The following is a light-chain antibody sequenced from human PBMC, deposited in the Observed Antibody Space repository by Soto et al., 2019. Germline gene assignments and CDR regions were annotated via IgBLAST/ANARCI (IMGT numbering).Light chain of an antibody. CDR3: QQTHSTIHS. Sequence: IVLTQSPGTLSLSPEERATLSCRASQSVSSSYLAWYQQKPGQAPRLLIYGASSRATGIPDRFSGSGSGTDFTLTISSLEPEDFATYYCQQTHSTIHSFGQGTKVDIK. CDR1: QSVSSSY. J-gene: IGKJ2*01. CDR2: GAS. V-gene: IGKV3-20*01.